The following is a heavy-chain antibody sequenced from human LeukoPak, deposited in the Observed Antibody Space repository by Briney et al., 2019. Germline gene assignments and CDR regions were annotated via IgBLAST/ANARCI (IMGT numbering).Heavy chain of an antibody. CDR2: IVPIFGTA. CDR3: ARGRGDSSGWYDDFDY. D-gene: IGHD6-19*01. Sequence: GASVKVSCKASGGTFSSYAISWVRQAPGQGLEWMGGIVPIFGTANYAQKFQGRVTITADGSTSTAYMELSSLRSEDTAVYYCARGRGDSSGWYDDFDYWGQGTLVTVSS. V-gene: IGHV1-69*13. CDR1: GGTFSSYA. J-gene: IGHJ4*02.